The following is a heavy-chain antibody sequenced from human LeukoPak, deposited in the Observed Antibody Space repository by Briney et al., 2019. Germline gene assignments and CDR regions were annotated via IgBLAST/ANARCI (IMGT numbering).Heavy chain of an antibody. D-gene: IGHD2-2*01. Sequence: GSLRLSCAASGFTFSDYYMSWIRQAPGKGLEWIGEINHSGSTNYNPSLKSRVTISVDTSKNQFSLKLSSVTAADTAVYYCAGRTLGQLLYTEGDAFDIWGQGTMVTVSS. J-gene: IGHJ3*02. V-gene: IGHV4-34*08. CDR1: GFTFSDYY. CDR2: INHSGST. CDR3: AGRTLGQLLYTEGDAFDI.